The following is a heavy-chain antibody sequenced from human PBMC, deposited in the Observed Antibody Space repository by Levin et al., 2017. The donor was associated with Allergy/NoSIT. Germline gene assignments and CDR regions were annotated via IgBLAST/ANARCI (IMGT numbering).Heavy chain of an antibody. CDR1: GYTFTSYY. D-gene: IGHD3-22*01. CDR2: INPSGGST. V-gene: IGHV1-46*01. CDR3: ARDLTSGDLRYYYDSSVFIDDAFDI. Sequence: GESLKISCKASGYTFTSYYMHWVRQAPGQGLEWMGIINPSGGSTSYAQKFQGRVTMTRDTSTSTVYMELSSLRSEDTAVYYCARDLTSGDLRYYYDSSVFIDDAFDIWGQGTMVTVSS. J-gene: IGHJ3*02.